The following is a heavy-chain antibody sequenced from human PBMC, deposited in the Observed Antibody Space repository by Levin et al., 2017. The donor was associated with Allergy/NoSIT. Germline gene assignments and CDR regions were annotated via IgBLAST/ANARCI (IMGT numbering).Heavy chain of an antibody. V-gene: IGHV1-69*02. Sequence: SVKVSCKASGGTFSSYTISWVRQAPGQGLEWMGRIIPILGIANYAQKFQGRVTITADKSTSTAYMELSSLRSEDTAVYYCASQDTAMVSTPTVNWFDPWGQGTLVTVSS. D-gene: IGHD5-18*01. CDR2: IIPILGIA. J-gene: IGHJ5*02. CDR3: ASQDTAMVSTPTVNWFDP. CDR1: GGTFSSYT.